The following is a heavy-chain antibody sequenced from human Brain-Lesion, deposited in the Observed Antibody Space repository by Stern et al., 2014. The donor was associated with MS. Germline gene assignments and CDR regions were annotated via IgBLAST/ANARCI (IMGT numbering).Heavy chain of an antibody. D-gene: IGHD6-6*01. V-gene: IGHV5-51*01. CDR2: IWPGDSDT. J-gene: IGHJ4*02. CDR1: GYRFTSNW. Sequence: VQLVQSGAEVKKPRESLKISCKGSGYRFTSNWIGWVRQMPGKGLEWKGIIWPGDSDTRYSPSFQGQVTISADKSISTAYLQWSSLQASDTAMYYCARRGDSSSSGFDYWGQGTLVIVSS. CDR3: ARRGDSSSSGFDY.